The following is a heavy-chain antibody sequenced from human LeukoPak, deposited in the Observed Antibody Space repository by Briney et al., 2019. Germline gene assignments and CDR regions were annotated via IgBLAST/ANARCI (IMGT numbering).Heavy chain of an antibody. D-gene: IGHD4-11*01. V-gene: IGHV3-23*01. CDR3: ASRATVTTDRFWFDP. Sequence: PGGSLRLSCAASGFTFSSYAMSWVRQAPGKGLEWVSAISGSGGSTYYADAVKGRFTITRNNSNNTLYLQMNSLRAQDTAVYYCASRATVTTDRFWFDPWGQGTLVTVSS. CDR2: ISGSGGST. CDR1: GFTFSSYA. J-gene: IGHJ5*02.